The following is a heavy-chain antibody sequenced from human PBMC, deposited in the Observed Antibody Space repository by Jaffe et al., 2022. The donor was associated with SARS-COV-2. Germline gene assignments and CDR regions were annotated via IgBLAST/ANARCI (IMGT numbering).Heavy chain of an antibody. Sequence: QVQLQESGPGLVKPSETLSLTCTVSGGSISSYYWSWIRQPPGKGLEWIGYIYYSGSTNYNPSLKSRVTISVDTSKNQFSLKLSSVTAADTAVYYCARGGTAMTLYYYYGMDVWGQGTTVTVSS. CDR3: ARGGTAMTLYYYYGMDV. CDR2: IYYSGST. J-gene: IGHJ6*02. V-gene: IGHV4-59*01. CDR1: GGSISSYY. D-gene: IGHD5-18*01.